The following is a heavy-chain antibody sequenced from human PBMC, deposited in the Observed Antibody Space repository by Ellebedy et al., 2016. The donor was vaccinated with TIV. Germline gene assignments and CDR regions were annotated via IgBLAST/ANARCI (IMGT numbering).Heavy chain of an antibody. CDR3: ARGELNLLWYFDY. J-gene: IGHJ4*02. D-gene: IGHD1-7*01. CDR1: GGTFSSYA. Sequence: SVKVSXKASGGTFSSYAISWVRQAPGQGLEWMGGIIPIFGTANYAQKFQGRVTITADESTSTAYMELSRLRSDDTAVYYCARGELNLLWYFDYWGQGTLVTVSS. CDR2: IIPIFGTA. V-gene: IGHV1-69*13.